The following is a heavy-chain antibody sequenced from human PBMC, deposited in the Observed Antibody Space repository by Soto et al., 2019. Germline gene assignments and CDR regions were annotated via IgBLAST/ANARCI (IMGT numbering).Heavy chain of an antibody. V-gene: IGHV3-33*01. CDR2: IWYDGSNK. D-gene: IGHD3-16*01. Sequence: PGGSLRLSCAASGFTFSSFGMHWVRQAPGKGLEWVAVIWYDGSNKYYADSVKGRFTISRDNSKNTLYLQMNSLRAEDTAVYYCAREGLYDYIWGTYRLDYWGQGTLVTVSS. CDR1: GFTFSSFG. CDR3: AREGLYDYIWGTYRLDY. J-gene: IGHJ4*02.